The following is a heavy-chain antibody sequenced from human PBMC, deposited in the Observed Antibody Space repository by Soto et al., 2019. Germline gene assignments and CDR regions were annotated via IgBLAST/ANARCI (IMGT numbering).Heavy chain of an antibody. CDR3: ARDLWLGESFRYYFDY. Sequence: ASVKVSCKASGYTFTGYYMQWVRQAPGQRLEWMGWINPASGKTKYSQKFQGRVTITRDTSASTAYMELSSLTSEDTALYYCARDLWLGESFRYYFDYWAQGTLVTVSS. CDR1: GYTFTGYY. V-gene: IGHV1-3*01. D-gene: IGHD3-10*01. J-gene: IGHJ4*01. CDR2: INPASGKT.